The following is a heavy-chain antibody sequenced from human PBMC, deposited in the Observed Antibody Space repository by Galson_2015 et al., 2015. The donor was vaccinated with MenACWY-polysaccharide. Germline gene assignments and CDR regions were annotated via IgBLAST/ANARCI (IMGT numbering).Heavy chain of an antibody. CDR1: GFTSSNYP. Sequence: SLRLSCAASGFTSSNYPMSWVRQAPGKGLDWVSSITPSGDTTYYAGSVKGRFTISRDNSKNTLYLQMNSLRVEDTAVYYCAKLIVAAGTGYWGQGTLVTVSS. V-gene: IGHV3-23*01. CDR3: AKLIVAAGTGY. CDR2: ITPSGDTT. D-gene: IGHD6-13*01. J-gene: IGHJ4*02.